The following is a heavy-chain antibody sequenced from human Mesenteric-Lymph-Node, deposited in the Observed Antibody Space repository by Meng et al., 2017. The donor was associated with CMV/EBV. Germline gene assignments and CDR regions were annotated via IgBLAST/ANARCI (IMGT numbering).Heavy chain of an antibody. D-gene: IGHD2-2*02. V-gene: IGHV4-61*08. Sequence: SETLSLTCTVSGGSVRSAGYYWSWIRQPPGKGLEWIGYIYYSGSINYNPALKSRVPISVDTSKNQYSLKVTSVAAADTAVYYCGRAGYDLVVPAAILDYWGQGTLVTVSS. J-gene: IGHJ4*02. CDR1: GGSVRSAGYY. CDR3: GRAGYDLVVPAAILDY. CDR2: IYYSGSI.